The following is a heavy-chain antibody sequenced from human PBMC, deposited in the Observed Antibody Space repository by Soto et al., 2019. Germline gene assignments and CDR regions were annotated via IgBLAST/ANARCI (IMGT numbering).Heavy chain of an antibody. CDR1: GYTFTSYY. Sequence: QVQLVQSGAEVKKPGASVKVSCKASGYTFTSYYMHWVRQAPGQGLEWMGIINPSGGSTSYAQKFRGRVTMTRDTSTSTVYMELSSLRSEDTAVYYCARDEDTAMVGGYFDYWGQGTLVTVSS. V-gene: IGHV1-46*01. J-gene: IGHJ4*02. CDR2: INPSGGST. D-gene: IGHD5-18*01. CDR3: ARDEDTAMVGGYFDY.